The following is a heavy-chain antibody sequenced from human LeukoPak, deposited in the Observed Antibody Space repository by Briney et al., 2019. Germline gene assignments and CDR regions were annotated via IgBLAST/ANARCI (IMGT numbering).Heavy chain of an antibody. CDR2: ISGSGGST. V-gene: IGHV3-23*01. CDR3: ARSTFVATNSWFDP. D-gene: IGHD5-12*01. Sequence: GGSLRLSCAASGFTFSSYAMSWVRQAPGKGLEWVSAISGSGGSTYYADSVKGRLTISRDNSKNTLYLQMNSLRAEDTAVYYCARSTFVATNSWFDPWGQGTLVTVSS. J-gene: IGHJ5*02. CDR1: GFTFSSYA.